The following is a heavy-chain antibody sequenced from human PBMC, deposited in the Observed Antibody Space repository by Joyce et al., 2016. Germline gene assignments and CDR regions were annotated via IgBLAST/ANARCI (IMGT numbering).Heavy chain of an antibody. CDR3: ARPVYCSVTTCSGPFQI. D-gene: IGHD2-15*01. CDR2: IDDRGRT. CDR1: GGSFSNYF. V-gene: IGHV4-34*02. Sequence: QVHLQQWGAGLLKPSETLSLTCAVYGGSFSNYFWSWIRQPPGKGLEWIGEIDDRGRTKYNPSLKSRVIISIDTSKNQFSRKLSSVAAADTAVYYCARPVYCSVTTCSGPFQIWGQGSLVAVSS. J-gene: IGHJ4*01.